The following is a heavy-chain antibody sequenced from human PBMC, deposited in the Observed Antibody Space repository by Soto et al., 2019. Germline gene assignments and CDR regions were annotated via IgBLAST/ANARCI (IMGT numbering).Heavy chain of an antibody. J-gene: IGHJ4*02. D-gene: IGHD3-22*01. CDR1: GFTFSDYY. Sequence: PGGSLRLSCAASGFTFSDYYMTWIRQAPGKGLEWISYISRSGSTIYYADSVKGRFTISRDNAKNSLYLQMNSLRAEDTAVYYCATRGYDSSGYYHLYYLDYWGQGTLVTVSS. CDR3: ATRGYDSSGYYHLYYLDY. CDR2: ISRSGSTI. V-gene: IGHV3-11*01.